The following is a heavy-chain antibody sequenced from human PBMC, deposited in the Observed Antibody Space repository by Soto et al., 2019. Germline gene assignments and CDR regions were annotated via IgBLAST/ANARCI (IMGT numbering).Heavy chain of an antibody. D-gene: IGHD6-13*01. CDR1: GFTFSSYW. CDR3: ARDIAAAGTGYYYGMGV. Sequence: AGGSLRLSCAASGFTFSSYWMHWVRQAPGKGLVWVSRINSDGSSTSYADSVKGRFTISRDNAKNTLYLQMNSLRAEDTAVYYCARDIAAAGTGYYYGMGVWGQGTTVTVSS. J-gene: IGHJ6*02. V-gene: IGHV3-74*01. CDR2: INSDGSST.